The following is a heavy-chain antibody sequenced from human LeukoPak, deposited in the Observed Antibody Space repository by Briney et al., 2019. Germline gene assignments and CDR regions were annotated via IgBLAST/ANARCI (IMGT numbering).Heavy chain of an antibody. CDR3: VSGSLQSGYNFDY. D-gene: IGHD3-3*01. Sequence: ETLSLTCTVSGGSISSSSYYWGWIRQVPGKGLVWVSHIKYDGSATNYADSVKGRFTISRDNAKNTLYLQMNSLRAEDTAVYYCVSGSLQSGYNFDYWGQGALVTVSS. CDR2: IKYDGSAT. V-gene: IGHV3-74*01. J-gene: IGHJ4*02. CDR1: GGSISSSSYY.